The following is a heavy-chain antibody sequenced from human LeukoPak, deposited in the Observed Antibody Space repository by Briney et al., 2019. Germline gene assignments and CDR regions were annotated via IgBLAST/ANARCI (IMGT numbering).Heavy chain of an antibody. CDR1: GFTFSSYW. Sequence: PAGSLRLSCAASGFTFSSYWMTWVRQAPGKGLEWVANIKKDGSDTYYVDSVKGRFSISRDNAKNSLHLQMNNLRAEDTAVYYCATDGSSFEYWGQGALVTVSS. CDR2: IKKDGSDT. J-gene: IGHJ4*02. D-gene: IGHD2-15*01. CDR3: ATDGSSFEY. V-gene: IGHV3-7*01.